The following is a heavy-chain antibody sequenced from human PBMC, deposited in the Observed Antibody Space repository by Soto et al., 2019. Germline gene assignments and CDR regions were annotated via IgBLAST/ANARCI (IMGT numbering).Heavy chain of an antibody. CDR3: ARGYSYDSSGSSAFAY. Sequence: ASVKVSCKASGYTFTSYGISWVQQAPGKGLEWMGWISAYNGNTNYAQKLQGRVTMTTDTSTSTAYMELRSLRSDDTAVYYCARGYSYDSSGSSAFAYWGQGTLVTVSS. V-gene: IGHV1-18*01. CDR2: ISAYNGNT. CDR1: GYTFTSYG. J-gene: IGHJ4*02. D-gene: IGHD3-22*01.